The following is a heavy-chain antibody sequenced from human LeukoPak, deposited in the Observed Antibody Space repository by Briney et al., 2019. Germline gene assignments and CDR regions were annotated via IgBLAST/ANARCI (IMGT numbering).Heavy chain of an antibody. V-gene: IGHV4-59*01. CDR1: GASINSYY. D-gene: IGHD1-1*01. CDR2: VYHSGST. Sequence: SETLSLTCTVSGASINSYYWSWIRQPPGEGLEWIGYVYHSGSTNYNSSLKSRITISLDTSKTQFSLRLSSVTAADTAVYYCASQLGGTTFHWGQGALVTVSS. CDR3: ASQLGGTTFH. J-gene: IGHJ4*02.